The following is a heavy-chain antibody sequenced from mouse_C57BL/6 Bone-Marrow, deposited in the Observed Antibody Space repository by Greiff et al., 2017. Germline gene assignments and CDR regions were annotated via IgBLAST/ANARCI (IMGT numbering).Heavy chain of an antibody. V-gene: IGHV14-2*01. J-gene: IGHJ2*01. CDR3: ARPYYGYDGDY. D-gene: IGHD2-9*01. Sequence: VQLKESGAELVKPGASVTLSCTASGFNIKDYYMHWVKQRTEQGLEWVGRIDPEDGETKYAPKFPGKATITADTSSNTAYLQLSSLTSEDTAVYYCARPYYGYDGDYWGQGTTLTVSS. CDR2: IDPEDGET. CDR1: GFNIKDYY.